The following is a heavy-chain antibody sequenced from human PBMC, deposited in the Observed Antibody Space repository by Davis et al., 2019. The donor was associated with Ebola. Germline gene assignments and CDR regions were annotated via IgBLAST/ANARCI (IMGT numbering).Heavy chain of an antibody. CDR2: IYHSGST. J-gene: IGHJ6*02. CDR3: AAIRLPGLHFLEWFWV. Sequence: MPGGSLRLSCAVSGGSISSSNWWSWVRQPPGKGLEWIGEIYHSGSTNYNPSLKSRLTISTDTSKNQFSLKMSSVTAADTAVYYCAAIRLPGLHFLEWFWVWGQGTTVTVSS. CDR1: GGSISSSNW. D-gene: IGHD3-3*01. V-gene: IGHV4-4*02.